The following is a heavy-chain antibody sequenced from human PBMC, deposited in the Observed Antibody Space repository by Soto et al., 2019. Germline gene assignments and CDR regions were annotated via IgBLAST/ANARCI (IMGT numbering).Heavy chain of an antibody. J-gene: IGHJ1*01. CDR1: GGSISSYY. D-gene: IGHD6-13*01. CDR3: ARGKGSSSWAEYFQH. CDR2: IYYSGST. V-gene: IGHV4-59*01. Sequence: SETLSLTCTVSGGSISSYYWSWIRQPPGKGLEWIGYIYYSGSTNYNPSLKSRVTISVDTSKNQFSLKLSSVTAADTAVYYCARGKGSSSWAEYFQHWGQGTLVTVSS.